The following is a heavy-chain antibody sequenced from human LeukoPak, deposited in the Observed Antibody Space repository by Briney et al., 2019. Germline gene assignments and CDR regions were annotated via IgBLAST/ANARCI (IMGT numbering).Heavy chain of an antibody. D-gene: IGHD2/OR15-2a*01. V-gene: IGHV4-61*02. CDR3: ARDAPPHAFFYSNSGSLFDY. J-gene: IGHJ4*02. Sequence: SETLSLTCTVSGGSMSSGDYYWSWIRQPAGKGLEWIGRIYSSGSTNYNPSLKSRVTISVDTSKNQFSLKLGSVTAADTAVYYCARDAPPHAFFYSNSGSLFDYWGQGTLVTVSS. CDR1: GGSMSSGDYY. CDR2: IYSSGST.